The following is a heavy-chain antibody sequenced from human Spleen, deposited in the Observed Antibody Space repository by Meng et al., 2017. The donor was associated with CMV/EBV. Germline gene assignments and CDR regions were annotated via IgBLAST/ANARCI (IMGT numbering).Heavy chain of an antibody. J-gene: IGHJ4*02. CDR3: ARDKEGNYYTSDYHYIHFDF. D-gene: IGHD3-22*01. CDR1: GYTFTGYY. CDR2: INPNSGGT. Sequence: ASVKVSCKASGYTFTGYYMHWVRQAPGQGLEWMGWINPNSGGTKFEQKFQGRVTLTRDTSISTAYMELSRLRSDDTAVYYCARDKEGNYYTSDYHYIHFDFWGQGTLVTVSS. V-gene: IGHV1-2*02.